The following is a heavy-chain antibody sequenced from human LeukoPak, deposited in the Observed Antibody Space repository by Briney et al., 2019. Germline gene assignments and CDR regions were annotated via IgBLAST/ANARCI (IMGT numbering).Heavy chain of an antibody. Sequence: GGSLRLSCAASGFTFSSYSMNWVRQAPGKGLEWVSSISSSSSYIYYADSVKGRFTISRDNAKYSLYLQMNSLRAEDTAVYYCAREVQWLGNYFDYWGQGTPVTVSS. J-gene: IGHJ4*02. D-gene: IGHD6-19*01. CDR3: AREVQWLGNYFDY. CDR1: GFTFSSYS. V-gene: IGHV3-21*01. CDR2: ISSSSSYI.